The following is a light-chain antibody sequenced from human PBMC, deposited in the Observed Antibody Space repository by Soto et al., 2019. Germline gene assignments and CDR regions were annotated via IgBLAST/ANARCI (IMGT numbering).Light chain of an antibody. CDR3: RQYGSSPWT. J-gene: IGKJ1*01. CDR1: QSVSSSY. V-gene: IGKV3-20*01. CDR2: GAS. Sequence: EIVLTQSPGTLSLSPGERVTLSCRASQSVSSSYLAWYQQKPGQAPRLLIYGASSRATGIPDRFSASGSGTVFTLTISRLEPEDFAVYYCRQYGSSPWTFGQGTKVEIK.